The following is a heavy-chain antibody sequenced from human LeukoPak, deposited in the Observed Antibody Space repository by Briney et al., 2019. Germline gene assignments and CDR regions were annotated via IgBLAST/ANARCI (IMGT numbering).Heavy chain of an antibody. CDR2: FDPEDGET. J-gene: IGHJ6*03. V-gene: IGHV1-24*01. Sequence: GASVKVSCKVSGYTLTELSMQWVRQAPGKGLEWMGGFDPEDGETIYAQKFQGRVTMTEDTSTNTAYMELSSLKSDDTAMYYCARSPFLEYLEPTYMDVWGKGTSVIVSS. CDR1: GYTLTELS. D-gene: IGHD3-3*02. CDR3: ARSPFLEYLEPTYMDV.